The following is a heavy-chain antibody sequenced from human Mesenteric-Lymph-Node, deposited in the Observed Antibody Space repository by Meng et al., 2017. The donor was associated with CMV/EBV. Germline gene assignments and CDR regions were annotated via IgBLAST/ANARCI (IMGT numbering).Heavy chain of an antibody. J-gene: IGHJ6*02. CDR1: GFTFSSYW. V-gene: IGHV3-7*01. CDR3: ARDRPYYDFWSGYNYYYYGMDV. CDR2: IKQDGSEK. Sequence: GESLKISCAASGFTFSSYWMSWVRQAPGKGLEWVANIKQDGSEKYYVDSVKGRFTISRDNAKNSLYLQMNSLRAEDTAVYYCARDRPYYDFWSGYNYYYYGMDVWGQGTTVTVSS. D-gene: IGHD3-3*01.